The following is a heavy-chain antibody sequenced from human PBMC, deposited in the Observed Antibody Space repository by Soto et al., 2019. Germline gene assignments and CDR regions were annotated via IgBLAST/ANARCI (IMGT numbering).Heavy chain of an antibody. CDR2: INPYKGNT. V-gene: IGHV1-18*01. CDR1: GYTFTSYG. D-gene: IGHD3-16*01. J-gene: IGHJ4*02. Sequence: QVQLVQSGAEVKKPGASVKVSCKASGYTFTSYGISWVRQAPGQGLEWMGWINPYKGNTNYAQKLQGRVTMTTDTSTNTAYMELRCLRSNDTDVYYCARDWFGIDYWCQGNLLSVSS. CDR3: ARDWFGIDY.